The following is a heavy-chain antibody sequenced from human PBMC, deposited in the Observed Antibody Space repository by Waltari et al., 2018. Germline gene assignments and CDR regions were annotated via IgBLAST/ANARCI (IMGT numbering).Heavy chain of an antibody. D-gene: IGHD1-1*01. J-gene: IGHJ4*02. CDR3: WIVATNPRVDY. CDR2: IIPIVGTA. Sequence: QVQLVQSGAEVKKPGSSVKVSCKASGGTFSSYAISWVRQAPGQGLEWIGRIIPIVGTANYAQKFQGRVTITADKSTSTAYMELSSLRSEDTAVYYCWIVATNPRVDYWGQGTLVTVSS. CDR1: GGTFSSYA. V-gene: IGHV1-69*04.